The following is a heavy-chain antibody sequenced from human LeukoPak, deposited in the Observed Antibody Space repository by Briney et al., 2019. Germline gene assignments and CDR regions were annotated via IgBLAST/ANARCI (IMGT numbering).Heavy chain of an antibody. CDR2: IKQDGSER. D-gene: IGHD6-19*01. CDR3: AGSSGWARYFDY. Sequence: PGGSLRLSCAASGDYWMSWVRQAPGNGLEWVANIKQDGSERYYVDSVKGRFTISRDNAKNSLYLQMNSLRAEDTAVYYCAGSSGWARYFDYWGQGTLVTVSS. V-gene: IGHV3-7*03. J-gene: IGHJ4*02. CDR1: GDYW.